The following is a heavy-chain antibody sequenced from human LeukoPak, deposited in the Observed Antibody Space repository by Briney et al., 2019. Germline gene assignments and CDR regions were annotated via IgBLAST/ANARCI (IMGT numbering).Heavy chain of an antibody. Sequence: GGSLRLSCAASGFTFSTYCMHWVRQAPGKGPMWVSRICPDGTVTNYADSVKARFIISRDNARNTVYLQMNGLRVEDTAVYYCVRDFRSADYWGQGTLVTVSS. CDR1: GFTFSTYC. J-gene: IGHJ4*02. V-gene: IGHV3-74*01. CDR2: ICPDGTVT. CDR3: VRDFRSADY.